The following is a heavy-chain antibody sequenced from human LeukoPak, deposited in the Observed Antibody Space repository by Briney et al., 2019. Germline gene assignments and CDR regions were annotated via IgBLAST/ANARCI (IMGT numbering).Heavy chain of an antibody. J-gene: IGHJ4*02. Sequence: GGSLRLSCVDSGFTFTNAWMSWVRQAPGKGLEWVAVTSSDLNVKLYADSVKGRFTISRDNSRSTLYLQINSLRPEDTAIYYCAREGYYGSGSPPSLYFDYWGQGTLVTVSS. CDR2: TSSDLNVK. CDR1: GFTFTNAW. CDR3: AREGYYGSGSPPSLYFDY. D-gene: IGHD3-10*01. V-gene: IGHV3-30*03.